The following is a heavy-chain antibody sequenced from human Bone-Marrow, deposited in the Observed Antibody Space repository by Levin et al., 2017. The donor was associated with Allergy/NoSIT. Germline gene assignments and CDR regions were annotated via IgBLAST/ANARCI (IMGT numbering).Heavy chain of an antibody. J-gene: IGHJ3*02. Sequence: PSETLSLTCTVSGDSINSYYWGWIRQPPGKGLEFVGFSYFSGSTHYNPSLKSRVSILVDTSKNHFSLRLTSVTAADPAVYFCARFPVPVKAYAADIWGQGTLVSVSS. CDR2: SYFSGST. CDR1: GDSINSYY. V-gene: IGHV4-59*08. D-gene: IGHD3-16*02. CDR3: ARFPVPVKAYAADI.